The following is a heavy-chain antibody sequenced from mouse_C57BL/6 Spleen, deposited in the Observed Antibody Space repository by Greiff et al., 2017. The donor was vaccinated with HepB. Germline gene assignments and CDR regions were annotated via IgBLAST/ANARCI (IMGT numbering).Heavy chain of an antibody. D-gene: IGHD2-5*01. J-gene: IGHJ4*01. CDR3: AREGDSAYSNYDHYSMDY. CDR2: IDPSDSYT. CDR1: GYTFTSYW. Sequence: QVQLQQPGAELVMPGASVKLSCKASGYTFTSYWMHWVKQRPGQGLEWIGEIDPSDSYTNYNQKFKGKSTLTVDKSSSTAYMQLSSLTSEDSAVYYCAREGDSAYSNYDHYSMDYWGQGTSVTVSS. V-gene: IGHV1-69*01.